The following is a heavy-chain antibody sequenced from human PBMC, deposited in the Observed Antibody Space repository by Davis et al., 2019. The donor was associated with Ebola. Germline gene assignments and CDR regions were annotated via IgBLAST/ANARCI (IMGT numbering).Heavy chain of an antibody. CDR2: ISYDGSNK. D-gene: IGHD3-3*01. J-gene: IGHJ4*02. Sequence: PGGSLRLSCAASGFTFDDYAMHWVRQAPGKGLEWVAVISYDGSNKYYADSVKGRFTISRDNSKNTLYLQMNSLRAEDTAVYYCARAPHSVLRFFHWGQGTLVTVSS. CDR1: GFTFDDYA. CDR3: ARAPHSVLRFFH. V-gene: IGHV3-30*03.